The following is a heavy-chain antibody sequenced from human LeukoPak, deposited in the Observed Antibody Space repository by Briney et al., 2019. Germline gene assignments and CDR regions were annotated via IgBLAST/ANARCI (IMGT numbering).Heavy chain of an antibody. J-gene: IGHJ6*02. D-gene: IGHD3-10*01. CDR2: IRSKAYGGTT. CDR1: GFTFSDYA. Sequence: GGSLRLSCTASGFTFSDYAMSWFRQAPGKGLEWVGFIRSKAYGGTTEYAASVKGRFTISRDDSKSIAYLQMNSLKTEDTAVYYCTRDRGNYYGSGSFPWYYGMDVWGQGTTVTVSS. V-gene: IGHV3-49*03. CDR3: TRDRGNYYGSGSFPWYYGMDV.